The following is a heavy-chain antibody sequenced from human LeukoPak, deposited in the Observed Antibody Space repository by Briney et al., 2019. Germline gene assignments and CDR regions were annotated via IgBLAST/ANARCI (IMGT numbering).Heavy chain of an antibody. Sequence: GESLKISCKGSGYSFTSYWIGWVRQMPGKGLEWMGIIYPGDSDTRYSLSFQGQVTISADKSISTAYLQWSSLKASDTAMYYCARQPIPTVTTYNYFDYWGQGTLVTVSS. CDR1: GYSFTSYW. J-gene: IGHJ4*02. CDR3: ARQPIPTVTTYNYFDY. D-gene: IGHD4-17*01. CDR2: IYPGDSDT. V-gene: IGHV5-51*01.